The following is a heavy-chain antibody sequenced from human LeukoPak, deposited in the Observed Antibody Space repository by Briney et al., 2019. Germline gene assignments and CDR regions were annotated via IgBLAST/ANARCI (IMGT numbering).Heavy chain of an antibody. CDR1: GGSFRGYY. J-gene: IGHJ3*02. CDR3: ARTLTPYCSGGSCYGKNAFDI. V-gene: IGHV4-34*01. Sequence: SETLSLTCAVYGGSFRGYYWSWIRQPPGKGLEWIGEINHSGSTNYNPSLKSRVTMSVDTSKNQFSLKLSSVTAVDTAVYYCARTLTPYCSGGSCYGKNAFDIWGQGTMVTVSS. D-gene: IGHD2-15*01. CDR2: INHSGST.